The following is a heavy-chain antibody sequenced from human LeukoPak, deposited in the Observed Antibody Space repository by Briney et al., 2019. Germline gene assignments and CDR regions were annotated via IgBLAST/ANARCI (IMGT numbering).Heavy chain of an antibody. Sequence: SETLSLTCTVSGGSISSYYWSWIRQPPGKGLEWIGYIYYSGSTNYNPSLKSRVTISVDTSKNQFSLKLSSVTAADTAVYYCARDIPTTDSSGYHDAFDIWGQGTMVTVSS. CDR1: GGSISSYY. CDR2: IYYSGST. D-gene: IGHD3-22*01. J-gene: IGHJ3*02. CDR3: ARDIPTTDSSGYHDAFDI. V-gene: IGHV4-59*01.